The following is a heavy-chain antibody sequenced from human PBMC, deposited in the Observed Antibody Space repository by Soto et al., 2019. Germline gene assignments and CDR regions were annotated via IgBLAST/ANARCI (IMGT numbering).Heavy chain of an antibody. CDR1: GFTFTSYW. Sequence: EVQLVESGGGLVQPGGSLRLSCAASGFTFTSYWMTWVRQAPGKGLKWVANIKQDGGEQYYVGSVKGRFTISRDNAENSLYLQSDSLRAEDAAVYYCARGAFPTWGTYALDYWGQGTLVTVSS. CDR3: ARGAFPTWGTYALDY. V-gene: IGHV3-7*04. D-gene: IGHD3-16*01. J-gene: IGHJ4*02. CDR2: IKQDGGEQ.